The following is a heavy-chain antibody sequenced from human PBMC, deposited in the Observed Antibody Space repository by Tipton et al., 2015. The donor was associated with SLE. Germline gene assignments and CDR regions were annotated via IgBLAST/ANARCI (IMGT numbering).Heavy chain of an antibody. J-gene: IGHJ4*02. CDR2: ISSSSSYI. Sequence: SLRLSCAASGFTFSSYSMNWVRQAPGKGLEWVSSISSSSSYIYYADSVKGRFTISRDNAKNSLYLQMNSLRAEDTAVYYCARARGNSRGPYYFDYWGQGTLVTVSS. D-gene: IGHD2/OR15-2a*01. CDR1: GFTFSSYS. V-gene: IGHV3-21*03. CDR3: ARARGNSRGPYYFDY.